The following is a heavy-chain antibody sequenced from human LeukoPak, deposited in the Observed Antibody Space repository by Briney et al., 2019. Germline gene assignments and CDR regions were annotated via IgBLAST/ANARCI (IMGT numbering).Heavy chain of an antibody. CDR1: GFTFSSYA. CDR2: ISGSGGST. V-gene: IGHV3-23*01. D-gene: IGHD5-18*01. CDR3: AKVDTAMVTPDY. Sequence: GGSLRLSCAASGFTFSSYAMSWVRQAPGKRPEWVSAISGSGGSTYYADSVKGRFTISRDNSKNTLYLQMNSLRAEDTAVYYCAKVDTAMVTPDYWGQGTLVTVSS. J-gene: IGHJ4*02.